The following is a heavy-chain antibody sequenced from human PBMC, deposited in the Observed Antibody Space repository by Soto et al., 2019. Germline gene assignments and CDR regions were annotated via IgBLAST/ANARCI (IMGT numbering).Heavy chain of an antibody. D-gene: IGHD5-12*01. CDR1: GFSVSIY. CDR2: LSDRGTS. J-gene: IGHJ4*02. V-gene: IGHV3-53*01. Sequence: GSLRLSCAASGFSVSIYMSWVRQAPGKGLEWVSTLSDRGTSHYADSVTGRFSVSRDNSKNTLYLQMNGLRVDDTAIYYCAGDYASGAYDFRGQGTLVTVSS. CDR3: AGDYASGAYDF.